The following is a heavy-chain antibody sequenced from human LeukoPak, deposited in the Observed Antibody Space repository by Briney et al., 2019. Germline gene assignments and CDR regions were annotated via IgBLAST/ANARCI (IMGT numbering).Heavy chain of an antibody. Sequence: SETLSLTCTVSGGSISSSSYYWGWIRQPPGKGLEWIGSIYYSGSTYYNPSLKSRVIISVDTSKNQFSLKLSSVTAADTAVYYCASLPTVYSRGYLALWGQGTLVTVSS. V-gene: IGHV4-39*07. D-gene: IGHD3-22*01. CDR2: IYYSGST. CDR1: GGSISSSSYY. CDR3: ASLPTVYSRGYLAL. J-gene: IGHJ4*02.